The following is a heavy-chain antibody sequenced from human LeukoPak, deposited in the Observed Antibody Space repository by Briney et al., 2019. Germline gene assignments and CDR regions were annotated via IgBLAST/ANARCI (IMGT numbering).Heavy chain of an antibody. CDR2: TYYSGNS. Sequence: AETLSLTCTVSGGSVSSGSYSWGWIRQTPGKGLEWIGLTYYSGNSHFNPSLNTRVTISIDTSKNQFSLKLRSVTAADTAIYYCARQGYDILTGYIDAFDIWGQGTMVTVSS. J-gene: IGHJ3*02. CDR1: GGSVSSGSYS. CDR3: ARQGYDILTGYIDAFDI. D-gene: IGHD3-9*01. V-gene: IGHV4-39*01.